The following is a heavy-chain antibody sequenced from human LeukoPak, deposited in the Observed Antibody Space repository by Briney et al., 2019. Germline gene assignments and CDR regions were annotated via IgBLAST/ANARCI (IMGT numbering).Heavy chain of an antibody. CDR3: ARWSNWYFDL. CDR1: GGSISNYY. J-gene: IGHJ2*01. CDR2: IYYSGST. D-gene: IGHD3-3*01. V-gene: IGHV4-59*08. Sequence: SETLSLTCTVSGGSISNYYWNWVRQPPGKGLEWIEYIYYSGSTNYNPSLKSRVTISVDTSKNQFSLKLSSVTAADTAVYYCARWSNWYFDLWGRGTLVTVSS.